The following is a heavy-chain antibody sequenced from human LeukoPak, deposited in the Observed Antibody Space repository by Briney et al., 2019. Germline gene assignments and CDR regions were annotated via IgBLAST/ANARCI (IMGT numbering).Heavy chain of an antibody. J-gene: IGHJ3*02. CDR2: VYHSGSA. V-gene: IGHV4-39*01. CDR3: ARLLVGTRAFDI. D-gene: IGHD1-26*01. Sequence: PSETLSLTCTVSDYSITTGGDYWGWIRQSPVKGLEWIGSVYHSGSAYLSPSLKSRVTLSVDTPKNQFSLKLSSVTAADTAMYYCARLLVGTRAFDIWGQGTMVTVSS. CDR1: DYSITTGGDY.